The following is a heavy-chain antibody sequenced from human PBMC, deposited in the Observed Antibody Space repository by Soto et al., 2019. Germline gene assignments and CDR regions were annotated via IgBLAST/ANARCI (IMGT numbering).Heavy chain of an antibody. J-gene: IGHJ5*02. CDR1: GYTFTSYA. V-gene: IGHV1-3*01. CDR3: ARERRAYCGGDCPSWFDP. D-gene: IGHD2-21*02. CDR2: INAGNGNT. Sequence: QVQLVQSGAEVKKPGASVKVSCKASGYTFTSYAMHWVRQAPGQRLEWMGWINAGNGNTKYSQKFQGRVTITRDTAASTAYMELRSLRSEDTAVYYCARERRAYCGGDCPSWFDPWGQGTLVTVSS.